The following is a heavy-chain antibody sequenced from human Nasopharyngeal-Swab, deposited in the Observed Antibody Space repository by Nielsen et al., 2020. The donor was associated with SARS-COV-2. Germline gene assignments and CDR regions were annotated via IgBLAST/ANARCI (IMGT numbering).Heavy chain of an antibody. CDR3: AKDLDWNWYFDL. J-gene: IGHJ2*01. CDR2: ISGSGGST. Sequence: GESLKISCAASGFTFSSYWMSWVRQAPGKGLEWVSAISGSGGSTYYADSVKGRFTISRDNSKNTLYLQMNSLRAEDTAVYYCAKDLDWNWYFDLWGRGTLVTVSS. D-gene: IGHD1-1*01. V-gene: IGHV3-23*01. CDR1: GFTFSSYW.